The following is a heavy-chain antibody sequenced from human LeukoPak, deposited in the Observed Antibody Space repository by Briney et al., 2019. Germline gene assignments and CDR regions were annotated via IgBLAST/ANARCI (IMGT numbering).Heavy chain of an antibody. Sequence: SETLSLTCTVSGGSISSSNYYWAWIRQPPGKGLEWIGSIYYGGSTYYNPSLKSRVTISMDTSKNQFSLKLTSVTAADTAVYYCARRGGGKEFDYWGQGTPVTVSS. D-gene: IGHD4-23*01. CDR3: ARRGGGKEFDY. CDR1: GGSISSSNYY. CDR2: IYYGGST. J-gene: IGHJ4*02. V-gene: IGHV4-39*01.